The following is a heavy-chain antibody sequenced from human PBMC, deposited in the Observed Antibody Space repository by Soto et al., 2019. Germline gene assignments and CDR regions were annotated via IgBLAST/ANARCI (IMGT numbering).Heavy chain of an antibody. CDR2: IYQSGVT. J-gene: IGHJ5*02. CDR3: AGMPYTSGLRFDP. Sequence: SETLSLTCNMSGDSYSISTYSWSWIRQPPGKALQWIGFIYQSGVTSYNPSLASRVSISLDRSNNQCSLKLKSVTAADTAVYFCAGMPYTSGLRFDPWGQGTLVTVSS. CDR1: GDSYSISTYS. V-gene: IGHV4-30-2*01. D-gene: IGHD6-19*01.